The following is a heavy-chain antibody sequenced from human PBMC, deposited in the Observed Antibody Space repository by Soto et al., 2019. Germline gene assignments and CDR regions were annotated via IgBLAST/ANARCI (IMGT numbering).Heavy chain of an antibody. D-gene: IGHD2-15*01. CDR3: ARGGGVVVAATWLYYYYYMDV. J-gene: IGHJ6*03. CDR2: IKQDGSEK. Sequence: GGSLRLSCAASGFTFSSYWMSWVRQAPGKGLEWVANIKQDGSEKYYVDSVKGRFTISRDNAKNSLYLQMNSLRAEDTAVYYCARGGGVVVAATWLYYYYYMDVWGKGTTVTVSS. V-gene: IGHV3-7*01. CDR1: GFTFSSYW.